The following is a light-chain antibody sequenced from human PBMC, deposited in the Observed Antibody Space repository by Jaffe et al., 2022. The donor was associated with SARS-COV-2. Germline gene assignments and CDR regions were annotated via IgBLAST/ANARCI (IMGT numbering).Light chain of an antibody. CDR1: QSVSTA. CDR3: QHYHNWPRT. Sequence: EIVMTQSPATLSVSPGESATLSCRASQSVSTALAWYQQKPGQPPRLLIYAASVRVSGIPDRFSGSGSGTEFTLTISSLQSEDFAVYYCQHYHNWPRTFGQGTKVEVK. J-gene: IGKJ1*01. CDR2: AAS. V-gene: IGKV3-15*01.